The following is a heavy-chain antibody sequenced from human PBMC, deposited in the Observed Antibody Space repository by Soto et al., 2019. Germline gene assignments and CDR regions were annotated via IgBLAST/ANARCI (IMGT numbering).Heavy chain of an antibody. CDR3: ASYRRRDFFYAF. Sequence: ASVKVSCKASLYTFHSDESSWLRQAPGQGSEGVGGIGTYTGYAEYAQSVKGRVTMSTDTSTSTAYLELTGLRSDDTAVYYCASYRRRDFFYAFWGQGSPVTVSS. CDR2: IGTYTGYA. V-gene: IGHV1-18*01. CDR1: LYTFHSDE. D-gene: IGHD3-16*01. J-gene: IGHJ4*02.